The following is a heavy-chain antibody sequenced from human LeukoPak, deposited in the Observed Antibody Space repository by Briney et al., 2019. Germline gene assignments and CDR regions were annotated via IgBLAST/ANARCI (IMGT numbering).Heavy chain of an antibody. Sequence: SETLSLTCTVSGGSISSYYWSWIRQPPGKGLEWIGYIYYSGSTNYNPSLKSRVTISVDTSKNQFSLKLSSVTAADTAVYYCARRRTTVTTGDAFDIWGQGTMVTVSS. CDR1: GGSISSYY. CDR3: ARRRTTVTTGDAFDI. CDR2: IYYSGST. J-gene: IGHJ3*02. D-gene: IGHD4-17*01. V-gene: IGHV4-59*01.